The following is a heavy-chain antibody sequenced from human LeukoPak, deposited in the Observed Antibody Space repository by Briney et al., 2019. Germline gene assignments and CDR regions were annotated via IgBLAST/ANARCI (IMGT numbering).Heavy chain of an antibody. CDR2: INPSGGST. CDR1: GYTFTSYG. D-gene: IGHD6-13*01. CDR3: ARETQAAGPTLYYFDY. Sequence: ASVKVSCKASGYTFTSYGISWVRQAPGQGLEWMGIINPSGGSTSYAQKFQGRVTMTRNMSTSTVYMELSSLRSEDTAVYYCARETQAAGPTLYYFDYWGQGTLVTVSS. J-gene: IGHJ4*02. V-gene: IGHV1-46*01.